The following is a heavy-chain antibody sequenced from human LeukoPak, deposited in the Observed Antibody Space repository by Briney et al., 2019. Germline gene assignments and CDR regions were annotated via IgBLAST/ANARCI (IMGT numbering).Heavy chain of an antibody. CDR2: ISYDGSNK. D-gene: IGHD6-19*01. V-gene: IGHV3-30*18. CDR1: GFTFRNYG. J-gene: IGHJ4*02. CDR3: AKDWSESSGWYDY. Sequence: PGGSLRLSCAASGFTFRNYGMNWVRQAPGKGLEWVAVISYDGSNKYYADSVKGRFTISRDNSKNTLYLQMNSLRAEDTAVYYCAKDWSESSGWYDYWGQGTLVTVSS.